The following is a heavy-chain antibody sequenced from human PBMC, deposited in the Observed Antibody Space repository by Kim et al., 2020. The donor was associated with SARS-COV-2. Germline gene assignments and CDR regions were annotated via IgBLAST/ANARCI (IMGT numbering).Heavy chain of an antibody. V-gene: IGHV1-18*01. CDR3: ARVGYSSSWYWFDP. J-gene: IGHJ5*02. D-gene: IGHD6-13*01. Sequence: QKLQGRVTMTPDTSTSTAYMELRSLRSDDTAVYYCARVGYSSSWYWFDPWGQGTLVTVSS.